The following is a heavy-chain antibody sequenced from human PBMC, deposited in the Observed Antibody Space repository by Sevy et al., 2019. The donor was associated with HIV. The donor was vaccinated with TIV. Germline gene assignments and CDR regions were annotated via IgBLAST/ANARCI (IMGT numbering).Heavy chain of an antibody. J-gene: IGHJ4*02. CDR3: ARGPPEREITIFGVVIMEGYYFDY. CDR2: IYTSGST. Sequence: SETLSLTCTVSGGSISSYYWSWIRQPAGKGLEWIGRIYTSGSTNYNPSLKSRVTMSVDTSKNQFSLKLSSVTAADTAVYYWARGPPEREITIFGVVIMEGYYFDYWGQGTLVTVSS. V-gene: IGHV4-4*07. D-gene: IGHD3-3*01. CDR1: GGSISSYY.